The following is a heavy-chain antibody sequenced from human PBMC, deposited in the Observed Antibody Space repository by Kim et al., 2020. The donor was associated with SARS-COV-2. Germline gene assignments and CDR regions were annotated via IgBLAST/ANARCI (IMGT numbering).Heavy chain of an antibody. V-gene: IGHV3-23*01. Sequence: GGSLRLSCAASGFTFSRYGMGWVRQAPGKGLEWVSTIGGGVGNTYYADSVKGRFTISRDNSKNTLYLQMTSLRAEDTALYYCAKRGYCGSSPNCYHYFDCWGQGTLDTVSS. J-gene: IGHJ4*02. CDR3: AKRGYCGSSPNCYHYFDC. D-gene: IGHD2-2*01. CDR1: GFTFSRYG. CDR2: IGGGVGNT.